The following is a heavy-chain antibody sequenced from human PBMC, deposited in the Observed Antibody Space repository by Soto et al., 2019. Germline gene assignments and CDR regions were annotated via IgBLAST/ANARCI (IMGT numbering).Heavy chain of an antibody. J-gene: IGHJ5*02. V-gene: IGHV4-61*01. D-gene: IGHD2-21*02. Sequence: QVQLQESGPGLVKPSETLSLTCTVSGGSVSSGSYHWSWIRQPPGKGLEWIVYMPYSGTTDYDPSLKSRVTISVDTSKNQFSLNLRSVTAADTAVYFCAGDNGVTAMCLYNWFEPWGQGTLVTVSS. CDR1: GGSVSSGSYH. CDR2: MPYSGTT. CDR3: AGDNGVTAMCLYNWFEP.